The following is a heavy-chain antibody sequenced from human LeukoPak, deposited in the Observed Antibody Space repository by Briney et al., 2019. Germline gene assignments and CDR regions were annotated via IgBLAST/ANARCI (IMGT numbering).Heavy chain of an antibody. CDR2: ISGSGGST. J-gene: IGHJ2*01. CDR1: GFTFSSYA. CDR3: AKRGGLTTVTNEDWYFDL. Sequence: PGGSLRLSCAASGFTFSSYAMSWVRQAPGKGLEWVSAISGSGGSTYYADSVKGRFTISRDNSKNTLYLQMSSLRAEDTAVYYCAKRGGLTTVTNEDWYFDLWGRGTLVTVSS. D-gene: IGHD4-17*01. V-gene: IGHV3-23*01.